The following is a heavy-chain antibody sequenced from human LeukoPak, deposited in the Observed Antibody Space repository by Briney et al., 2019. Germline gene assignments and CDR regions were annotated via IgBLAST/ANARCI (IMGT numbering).Heavy chain of an antibody. V-gene: IGHV1-18*01. CDR1: GYTFNYYV. D-gene: IGHD1-26*01. CDR2: IRPYNGNT. J-gene: IGHJ4*02. Sequence: ASVNVSCKSSGYTFNYYVITWVRQAPGQGREWMGWIRPYNGNTNYAQKLQGRVTITPDTSTRKAYLKLRSLRSDDPALYYCARARVANIYIGTTLYFDYWGQGTLVTVSS. CDR3: ARARVANIYIGTTLYFDY.